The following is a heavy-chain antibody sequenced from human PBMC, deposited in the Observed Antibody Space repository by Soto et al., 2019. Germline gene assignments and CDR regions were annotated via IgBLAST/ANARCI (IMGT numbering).Heavy chain of an antibody. CDR3: AREGNYYGSGSYWYYYGMDV. Sequence: EVQLVESGGGLVQPGGSLRLSCAASGFTFSSYWMSWVRQAPGKGLEWVANIKQDGSEKYYVDSVKGRFTISRDNAKNSLYLQMNSLRAEDTAVYYCAREGNYYGSGSYWYYYGMDVWGQGTTVTVSS. J-gene: IGHJ6*02. CDR1: GFTFSSYW. CDR2: IKQDGSEK. V-gene: IGHV3-7*01. D-gene: IGHD3-10*01.